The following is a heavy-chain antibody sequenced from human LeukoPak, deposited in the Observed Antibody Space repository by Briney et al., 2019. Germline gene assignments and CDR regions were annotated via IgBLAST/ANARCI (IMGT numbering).Heavy chain of an antibody. V-gene: IGHV5-51*01. CDR2: IYPGDSDT. CDR1: GYSFTSYW. J-gene: IGHJ4*02. Sequence: GESLKISCKGSGYSFTSYWIGWVRQMPGKGLEWMGIIYPGDSDTRYSPSFQGQVTISADKSISTAYLQWSSLKASDTAMYYCARKYYYDSSGYYTTYYFDYWGQGTLVTVSS. D-gene: IGHD3-22*01. CDR3: ARKYYYDSSGYYTTYYFDY.